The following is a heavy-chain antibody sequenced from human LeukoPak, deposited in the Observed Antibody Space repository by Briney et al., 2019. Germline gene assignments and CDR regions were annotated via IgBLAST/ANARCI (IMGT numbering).Heavy chain of an antibody. D-gene: IGHD2-2*01. Sequence: PGGSLRLSRAASGFTFDDYGMSWVRQAPGKGLEWVSGINWNGGSTGYADSVKGRFTISRDNAKNSLYLQMNSLRAEDTALYYCARSGDCSSTSLCGAFDIWGQGTMVTVSS. CDR1: GFTFDDYG. J-gene: IGHJ3*02. CDR3: ARSGDCSSTSLCGAFDI. CDR2: INWNGGST. V-gene: IGHV3-20*04.